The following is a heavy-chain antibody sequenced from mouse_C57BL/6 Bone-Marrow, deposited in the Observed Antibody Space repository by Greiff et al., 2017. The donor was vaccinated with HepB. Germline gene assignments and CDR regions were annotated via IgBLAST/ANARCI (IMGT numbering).Heavy chain of an antibody. Sequence: QVQLQQPGAELVKPGASVKLSCKASGYTFTSYWMHWVKLRPGQGLEWIGMIHPNSGSTNYNEKFKSKATLTVDKSSSTAYMQLSSLTSEDSAVYYCASGWLLPYYYAMDYWGQGTSVTVSS. CDR1: GYTFTSYW. CDR3: ASGWLLPYYYAMDY. V-gene: IGHV1-64*01. D-gene: IGHD2-3*01. CDR2: IHPNSGST. J-gene: IGHJ4*01.